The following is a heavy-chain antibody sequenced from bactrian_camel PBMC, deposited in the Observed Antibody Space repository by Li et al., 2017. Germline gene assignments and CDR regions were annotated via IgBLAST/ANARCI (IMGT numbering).Heavy chain of an antibody. CDR1: GLSVSDSS. D-gene: IGHD5*01. Sequence: DVQLVESGGGSVQTGGSLRLSCAPSGLSVSDSSMAWFRQSPGKEPEAVASIRRDDLTAYTDSVKGRFTISRDNAKNTLFLQLNSLKTEDTAMYYCAKDLFVGVGADPPPPHPYNYWGQGTQVTVS. V-gene: IGHV3S67*01. J-gene: IGHJ4*01. CDR3: AKDLFVGVGADPPPPHPYNY. CDR2: IRRDDLT.